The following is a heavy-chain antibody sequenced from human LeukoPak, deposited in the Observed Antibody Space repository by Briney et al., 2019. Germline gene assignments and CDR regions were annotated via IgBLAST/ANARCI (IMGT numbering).Heavy chain of an antibody. V-gene: IGHV1-8*01. CDR2: MNPNSGNT. D-gene: IGHD3-22*01. CDR3: ARGVGPYYYDSSGYHKTYYYYYYMDV. CDR1: GYTFTSYD. J-gene: IGHJ6*03. Sequence: ASVKVSCKASGYTFTSYDINWVRQATGQGLEWMGWMNPNSGNTGYAPKFQGRVTMTRNTSISTAYMELSSLRSEDTAVYYCARGVGPYYYDSSGYHKTYYYYYYMDVWGKGTTVTVSS.